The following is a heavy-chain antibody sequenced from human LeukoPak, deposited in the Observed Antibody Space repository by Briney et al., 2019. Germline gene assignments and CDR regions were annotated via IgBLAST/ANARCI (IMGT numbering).Heavy chain of an antibody. CDR3: ARGAEAETSPLDF. J-gene: IGHJ4*02. D-gene: IGHD6-13*01. V-gene: IGHV3-48*01. Sequence: GGSLRLPCAASGFTFSSYSMNWFRQAPGKGLEWVSYISGIGSAVYYADSVKGRFTISRDNSKNTLYLQMNSLRAEDTAVYYCARGAEAETSPLDFWGQGTLVIVS. CDR1: GFTFSSYS. CDR2: ISGIGSAV.